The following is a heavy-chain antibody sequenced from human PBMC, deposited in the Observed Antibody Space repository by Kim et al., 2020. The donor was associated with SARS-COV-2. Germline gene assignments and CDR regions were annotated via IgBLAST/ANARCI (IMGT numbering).Heavy chain of an antibody. D-gene: IGHD6-19*01. CDR2: MNPNSGNT. J-gene: IGHJ3*02. CDR1: GYTFTSYD. Sequence: ASVKVSCKASGYTFTSYDINWVRQATGQGLEWMGWMNPNSGNTGYAQKFQGRVTMTRNTSISTAYMELSSLRSEDTAVYYCASVGRPHPDSYSSGWIDAFDIWGQGTMVTVSS. V-gene: IGHV1-8*01. CDR3: ASVGRPHPDSYSSGWIDAFDI.